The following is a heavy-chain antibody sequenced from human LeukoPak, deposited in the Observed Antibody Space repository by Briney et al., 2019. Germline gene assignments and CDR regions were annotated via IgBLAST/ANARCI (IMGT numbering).Heavy chain of an antibody. J-gene: IGHJ5*02. Sequence: ASVKVSCKASGYTFTGYYMHWVRQAPGQGLEWMGWINPNSGGTNYAQKFQGRVTMTRDTSISTAYMELSRLRSDDTAVYYCARGKDIVVVERAWFDPWGQGTLVTVSS. V-gene: IGHV1-2*02. D-gene: IGHD2-15*01. CDR3: ARGKDIVVVERAWFDP. CDR2: INPNSGGT. CDR1: GYTFTGYY.